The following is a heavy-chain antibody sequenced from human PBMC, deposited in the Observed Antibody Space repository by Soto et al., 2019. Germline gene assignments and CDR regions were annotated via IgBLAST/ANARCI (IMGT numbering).Heavy chain of an antibody. CDR2: IRGGGSPI. J-gene: IGHJ4*02. Sequence: PGGSLRLSCAASGLTFSTYEMNWVRQAPGKGLEWVSYIRGGGSPILYADSVKGRFTISRDNAKNSLYLQMNSLRAEDTAIYYCASKIFGTTYFDYWGQAALVTAPQ. CDR1: GLTFSTYE. CDR3: ASKIFGTTYFDY. D-gene: IGHD1-7*01. V-gene: IGHV3-48*03.